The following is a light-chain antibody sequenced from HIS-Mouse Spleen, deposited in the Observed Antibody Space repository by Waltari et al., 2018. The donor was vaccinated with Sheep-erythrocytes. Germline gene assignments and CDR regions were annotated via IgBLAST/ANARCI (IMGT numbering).Light chain of an antibody. Sequence: QSALTQPASVSGSPGQSITISCTGTSSDVGSYNLVSWYQQHPGKAPKLMIYEGSKRPSGVSNAFSGSKSGNTASLTISGLQAEDEADYYCCSYAGSSTPWVFGGGTKLTAL. J-gene: IGLJ3*02. CDR3: CSYAGSSTPWV. CDR1: SSDVGSYNL. CDR2: EGS. V-gene: IGLV2-23*01.